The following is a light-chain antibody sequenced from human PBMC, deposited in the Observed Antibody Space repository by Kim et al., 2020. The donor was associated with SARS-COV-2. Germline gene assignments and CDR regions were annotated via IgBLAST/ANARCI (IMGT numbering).Light chain of an antibody. J-gene: IGLJ2*01. CDR3: LLSYSGARV. Sequence: PGETVTPPCASTTGPVTSGHYPYWFQQKPGQAPRTLFYDTNNRHSWTPARFSGSLLGGKAALTLSGAQPEDEAEYYCLLSYSGARVFGGGTQLTVL. V-gene: IGLV7-46*01. CDR1: TGPVTSGHY. CDR2: DTN.